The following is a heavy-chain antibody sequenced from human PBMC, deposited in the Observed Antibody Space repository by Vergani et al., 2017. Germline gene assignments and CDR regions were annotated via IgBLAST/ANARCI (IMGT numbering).Heavy chain of an antibody. J-gene: IGHJ6*03. Sequence: QVQLVQSGAEVKKPGASVKVSCKASGYSFTTYGISWVRQAPGQGLECMGWISTYNGNTNYAQKLQGRVSMTTDTSTSTAYMELRNLRSDDTAVYYCAREGRWPAAIRERLGYYDFWSSYYNYMDVWGKGTTVTVSS. CDR2: ISTYNGNT. V-gene: IGHV1-18*04. CDR3: AREGRWPAAIRERLGYYDFWSSYYNYMDV. D-gene: IGHD3-3*01. CDR1: GYSFTTYG.